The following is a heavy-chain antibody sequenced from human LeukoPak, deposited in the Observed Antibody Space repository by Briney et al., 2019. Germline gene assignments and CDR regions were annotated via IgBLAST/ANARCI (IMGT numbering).Heavy chain of an antibody. J-gene: IGHJ4*02. CDR3: ARDRGYSSSSYFDY. Sequence: SETLSLTCTVSGGSISSYYWSWIRQPARKGLEWIGRIYTSGSTNYNPSLKSRVTMSVDTSKNQFSLKLSSVTAADTAVYYCARDRGYSSSSYFDYWGQGTLVTVSS. V-gene: IGHV4-4*07. CDR1: GGSISSYY. D-gene: IGHD6-6*01. CDR2: IYTSGST.